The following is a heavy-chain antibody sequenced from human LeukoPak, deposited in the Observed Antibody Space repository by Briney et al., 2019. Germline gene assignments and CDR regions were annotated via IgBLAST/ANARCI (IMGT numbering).Heavy chain of an antibody. Sequence: GGSLRLSCVASGFMFNKYGMSWVRQAPGKGLEWVSVISGGGGRTYYGDSVKGRFTISRDNSKNTVYLQMNSLRAEDTAVYYCAKDVRDIVVLIDTYMYWGQEPWSPSPQ. CDR1: GFMFNKYG. CDR3: AKDVRDIVVLIDTYMY. V-gene: IGHV3-23*01. D-gene: IGHD2-21*01. J-gene: IGHJ4*01. CDR2: ISGGGGRT.